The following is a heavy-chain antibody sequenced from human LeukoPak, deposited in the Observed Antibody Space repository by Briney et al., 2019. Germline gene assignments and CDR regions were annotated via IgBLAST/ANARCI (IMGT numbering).Heavy chain of an antibody. D-gene: IGHD3-3*01. CDR2: IYTSGST. J-gene: IGHJ4*02. CDR3: ARDTGGVTYYHFWSGYYRSYYFDY. V-gene: IGHV4-4*07. Sequence: SSETLSLTCTVSGGPISSYYWSWIRQPAGKGLEWIGRIYTSGSTNNNPSLKSRVIMSVDTSKNQFSLKLSSVTAADTAVYYCARDTGGVTYYHFWSGYYRSYYFDYWGQGTLVTVSS. CDR1: GGPISSYY.